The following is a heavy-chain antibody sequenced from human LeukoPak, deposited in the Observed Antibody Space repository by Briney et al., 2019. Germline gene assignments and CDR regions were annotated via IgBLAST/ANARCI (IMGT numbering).Heavy chain of an antibody. Sequence: PGGSLRLSCAASGFTVSSNYMSWVRQAPGKWLEWVSDIYSGGSTYFADSVKGRFTISRDNSKYALYLQMNSLRAEDTAVYYCARVTGDAFDIWGQGTMVTVSS. V-gene: IGHV3-53*01. D-gene: IGHD1-14*01. CDR2: IYSGGST. J-gene: IGHJ3*02. CDR1: GFTVSSNY. CDR3: ARVTGDAFDI.